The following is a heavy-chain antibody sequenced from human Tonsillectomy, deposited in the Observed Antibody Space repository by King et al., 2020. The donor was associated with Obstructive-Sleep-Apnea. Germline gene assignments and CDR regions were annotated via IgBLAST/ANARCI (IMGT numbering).Heavy chain of an antibody. CDR2: IFPADSDT. J-gene: IGHJ3*02. CDR1: GYNFAINW. CDR3: ASQGDLLELRDDALDI. V-gene: IGHV5-51*01. Sequence: VQLVESRAEVKKPGESLKISCKASGYNFAINWIGWVRQMPGKGLQWMGIIFPADSDTRYSPSFQGRVTLSADKSISTAYQQWSSLKASDTAMYYCASQGDLLELRDDALDIWGQGTMVTVSS. D-gene: IGHD1-7*01.